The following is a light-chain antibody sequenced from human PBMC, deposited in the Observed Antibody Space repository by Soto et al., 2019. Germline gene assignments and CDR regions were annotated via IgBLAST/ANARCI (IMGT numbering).Light chain of an antibody. V-gene: IGKV1-5*03. CDR2: KAS. CDR1: QYISSW. J-gene: IGKJ2*03. CDR3: LKYS. Sequence: DIQMTQSPSILSASVRDRVTITCRASQYISSWLAWYQQKPGKAPKVLIYKASNLESGVPSRFSGGGSGTAFPPTISRRKTPCGAEEQLLKYSF.